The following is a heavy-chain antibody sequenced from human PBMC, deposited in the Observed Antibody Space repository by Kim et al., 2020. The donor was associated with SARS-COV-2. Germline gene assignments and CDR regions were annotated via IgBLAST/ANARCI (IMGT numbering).Heavy chain of an antibody. V-gene: IGHV4-39*07. Sequence: SETLSLTCTVSGGSISSSSYYWGWIRQPPGKGLEWIGSIYYSGSTYYNPSLKSRVTISVDTSKNQFSLKLSSVTAADTAVYYCARDGEHVGSSSRFYYYYYGMDVWGQGTTVTVSS. CDR1: GGSISSSSYY. CDR3: ARDGEHVGSSSRFYYYYYGMDV. CDR2: IYYSGST. J-gene: IGHJ6*02. D-gene: IGHD6-13*01.